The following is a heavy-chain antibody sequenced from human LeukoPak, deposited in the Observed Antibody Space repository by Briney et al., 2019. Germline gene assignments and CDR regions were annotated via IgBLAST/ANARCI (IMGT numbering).Heavy chain of an antibody. Sequence: GASVKVSCKASGGTFSSYAISWVRQAPGQGLEWMGRIIPILGIANYAQKFQGRVTITADKSTSTAYMELSSLRSEDTAVYYCARSPVFEAHDYWGQGTLVTVSS. D-gene: IGHD3-3*01. CDR1: GGTFSSYA. V-gene: IGHV1-69*04. J-gene: IGHJ4*02. CDR3: ARSPVFEAHDY. CDR2: IIPILGIA.